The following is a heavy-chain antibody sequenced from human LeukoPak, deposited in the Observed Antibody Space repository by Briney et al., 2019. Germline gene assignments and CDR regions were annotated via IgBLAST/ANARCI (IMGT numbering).Heavy chain of an antibody. J-gene: IGHJ6*02. D-gene: IGHD3/OR15-3a*01. CDR3: ARWTNLDL. V-gene: IGHV3-7*01. CDR2: INKDGSEK. Sequence: PGGSLRLSCEASGFTFSNCWMSWARQAPGKGLEWVASINKDGSEKNYVDSVKGRFTISRDNANNSLHLQMNSLRAEDTAVYYCARWTNLDLWGQGTTVTVSS. CDR1: GFTFSNCW.